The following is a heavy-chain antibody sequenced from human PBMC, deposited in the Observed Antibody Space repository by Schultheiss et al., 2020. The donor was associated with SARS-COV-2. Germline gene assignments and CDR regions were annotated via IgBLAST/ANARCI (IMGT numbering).Heavy chain of an antibody. V-gene: IGHV1-2*02. CDR1: GYTFTGYY. CDR3: ARSWYTTSSNWFDP. CDR2: INPNSGGT. Sequence: VKVSCKASGYTFTGYYMHWVRQAPGQGLEWMGWINPNSGGTNYAQKFQGRVTMTRDTSISTAYMELSRLRSEDTALYYCARSWYTTSSNWFDPWGQGTLVTVSS. J-gene: IGHJ5*02. D-gene: IGHD6-13*01.